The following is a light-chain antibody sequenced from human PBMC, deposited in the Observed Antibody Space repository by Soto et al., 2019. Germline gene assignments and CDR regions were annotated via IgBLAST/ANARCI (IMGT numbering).Light chain of an antibody. CDR3: QHYNSYSPWT. V-gene: IGKV1-5*01. CDR2: DAS. J-gene: IGKJ1*01. Sequence: DIQMTQSPSTLSASVGDRVTITCRASQSISNWLAWYQQKPGKAPKLLIYDASSLESGVPSRFSGSGSGTELTLTISSLQPDDFATYYCQHYNSYSPWTFGQGTKVEIK. CDR1: QSISNW.